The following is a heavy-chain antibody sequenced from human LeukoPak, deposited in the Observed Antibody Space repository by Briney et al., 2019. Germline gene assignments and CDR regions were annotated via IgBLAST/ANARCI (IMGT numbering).Heavy chain of an antibody. CDR2: IFYSGST. J-gene: IGHJ4*02. D-gene: IGHD3-10*01. CDR1: GGSFSGYY. V-gene: IGHV4-59*01. Sequence: SETLSLTCAVYGGSFSGYYWSWIRQPPGKGLEWIGYIFYSGSTNYNPSLKSRVTISVDTSKNQFSLQLSSVTAADTAVYYCARTTFYYGSGSYYYFDYWGQGTLVTVSS. CDR3: ARTTFYYGSGSYYYFDY.